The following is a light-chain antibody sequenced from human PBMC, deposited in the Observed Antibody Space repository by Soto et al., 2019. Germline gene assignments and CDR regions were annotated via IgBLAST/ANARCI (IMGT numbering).Light chain of an antibody. CDR3: TSYTGDDFTFV. V-gene: IGLV2-8*01. CDR1: SSDIGTYDC. Sequence: QSVLTQPPSASGSLGQSVTISCTGTSSDIGTYDCVSWYQQHPGRAPKLIIFEVSKRPLGVPDRFSGSKSGNTASLIVSGLQPDDEAEYHCTSYTGDDFTFVFGTGTKLTVL. CDR2: EVS. J-gene: IGLJ1*01.